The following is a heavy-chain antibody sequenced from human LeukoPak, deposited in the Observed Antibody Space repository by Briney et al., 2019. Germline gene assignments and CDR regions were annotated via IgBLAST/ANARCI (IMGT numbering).Heavy chain of an antibody. V-gene: IGHV3-33*01. CDR2: IWYDGSNK. J-gene: IGHJ6*02. D-gene: IGHD2-8*01. CDR3: ARDGAHCTNGVCYSHYYYGMDV. CDR1: GFTFSSYG. Sequence: PGGSLRLSCAASGFTFSSYGMPWVRQAPGKGLEWVAVIWYDGSNKYYADSVKGRFTIYRDNSKNTLYLQMNSLRAEDTAVYYCARDGAHCTNGVCYSHYYYGMDVWGQGTTVTVSS.